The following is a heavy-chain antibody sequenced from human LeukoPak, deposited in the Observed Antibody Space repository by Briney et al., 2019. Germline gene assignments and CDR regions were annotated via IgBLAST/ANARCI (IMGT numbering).Heavy chain of an antibody. CDR3: ARLVWSSGGLDV. V-gene: IGHV4-59*08. CDR2: ISYSGST. CDR1: GGSISSYS. J-gene: IGHJ6*02. Sequence: SETLSLTCTVSGGSISSYSWSWIRQPPGKGLEWIGDISYSGSTNSNPSLKSPVTISLDTSKNQFSLNLNSVTAADTAAYYCARLVWSSGGLDVWGQGTTVTVS. D-gene: IGHD3-10*01.